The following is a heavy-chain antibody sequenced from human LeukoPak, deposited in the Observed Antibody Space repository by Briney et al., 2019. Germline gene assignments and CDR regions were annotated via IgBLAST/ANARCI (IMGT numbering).Heavy chain of an antibody. CDR2: ITSSSTYI. CDR3: ARGSYCSGGSCYGEWFDP. V-gene: IGHV3-21*01. D-gene: IGHD2-15*01. Sequence: NTGGSLRLSCAASGFTFSSYSMNWVRQAPGKGLEWVSSITSSSTYIYYADSMKGRFTISRDNARNSLYLQMNSLRAEDTAVYYCARGSYCSGGSCYGEWFDPWGQGTLVTVSS. J-gene: IGHJ5*02. CDR1: GFTFSSYS.